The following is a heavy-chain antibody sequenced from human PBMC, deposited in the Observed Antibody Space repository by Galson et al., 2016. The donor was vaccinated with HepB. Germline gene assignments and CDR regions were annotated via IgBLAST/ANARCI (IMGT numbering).Heavy chain of an antibody. D-gene: IGHD2/OR15-2a*01. V-gene: IGHV3-30*18. J-gene: IGHJ4*02. Sequence: SLRLSCAASGFTFSGYGMHWVRQAPGKGLEWVAADSMDGRRKYYADSVKGRFTISRATSNNILFLQMSSLRVDDTAVYFCAKRHEYCPPVGCSVDYWGQGTLVSVSS. CDR3: AKRHEYCPPVGCSVDY. CDR1: GFTFSGYG. CDR2: DSMDGRRK.